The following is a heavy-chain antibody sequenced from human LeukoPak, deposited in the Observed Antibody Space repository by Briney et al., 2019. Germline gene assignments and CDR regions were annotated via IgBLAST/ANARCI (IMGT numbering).Heavy chain of an antibody. V-gene: IGHV1-2*02. CDR2: IRPDTGAA. J-gene: IGHJ4*02. Sequence: ASVKVSCKTSGYTFAAFYIHWVRQVPGQGLEWMGWIRPDTGAAHSAQKFQGRVTMTRDTSISTAYMELSRLRSDDTAVYYCARGSGVSPKIDYWGQGTLVTVSS. CDR1: GYTFAAFY. D-gene: IGHD3-10*01. CDR3: ARGSGVSPKIDY.